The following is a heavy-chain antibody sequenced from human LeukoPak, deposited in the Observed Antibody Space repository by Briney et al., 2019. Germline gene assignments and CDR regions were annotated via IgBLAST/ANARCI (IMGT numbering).Heavy chain of an antibody. CDR2: LSSSGSAF. V-gene: IGHV3-48*03. J-gene: IGHJ4*02. D-gene: IGHD3-3*01. CDR3: ARSARLMKGVVEVTALDD. CDR1: GFTFSNYA. Sequence: GGSLRLSCAASGFTFSNYAMSWVRQAPGKGLEWIAYLSSSGSAFSYADSVKGRFTIARDNAKNSVYLEMNSLRADDTAVYYCARSARLMKGVVEVTALDDWGQGTLVTVSS.